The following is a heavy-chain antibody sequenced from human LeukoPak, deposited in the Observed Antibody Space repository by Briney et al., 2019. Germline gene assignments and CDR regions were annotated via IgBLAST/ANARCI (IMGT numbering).Heavy chain of an antibody. Sequence: GGSLRLSCAASGFTFTRHWMGWVRQAPGKGLEWVASVKKDGYQYSVDSVKGRFIISRDNARNSLSLQMSSLRVEDTAIYFCARGPDYGDRLDYFDYWGQGTLVTVSS. CDR2: VKKDGYQ. V-gene: IGHV3-7*01. D-gene: IGHD4-17*01. J-gene: IGHJ4*02. CDR1: GFTFTRHW. CDR3: ARGPDYGDRLDYFDY.